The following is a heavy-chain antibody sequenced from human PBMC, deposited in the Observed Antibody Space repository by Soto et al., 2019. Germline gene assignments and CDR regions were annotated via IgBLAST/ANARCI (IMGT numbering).Heavy chain of an antibody. CDR3: AKDITGEPSYD. CDR1: GFTFSSYA. V-gene: IGHV3-23*01. J-gene: IGHJ4*02. D-gene: IGHD7-27*01. Sequence: GGSLRLSCAASGFTFSSYAMSWVRQAPGTGMEWISAISGSGGSTYYADSVKGRFTISRDNSKNTLYLQMNSLRAEDTAVYYCAKDITGEPSYDWGQGALVTVSS. CDR2: ISGSGGST.